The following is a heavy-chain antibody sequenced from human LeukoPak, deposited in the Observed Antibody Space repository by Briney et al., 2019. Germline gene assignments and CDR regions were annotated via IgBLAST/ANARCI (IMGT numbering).Heavy chain of an antibody. CDR1: GGSFSGYY. D-gene: IGHD3-3*01. CDR3: ARGPQRYYDFWSGYYIR. CDR2: INHSGST. J-gene: IGHJ1*01. V-gene: IGHV4-34*01. Sequence: PSETLSLTCAVYGGSFSGYYWSRIRQPPGKGLEWIGEINHSGSTNYNPSLKSRVTISVDTSKNQFSLKLSSVTAADTAVYYCARGPQRYYDFWSGYYIRWGQGTLVTVSS.